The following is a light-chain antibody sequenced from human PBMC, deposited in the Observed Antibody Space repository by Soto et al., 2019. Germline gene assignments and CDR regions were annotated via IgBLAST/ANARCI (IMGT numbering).Light chain of an antibody. Sequence: EIVMTQSPANLSVSPGERATLSCRASQSVSSNLAWYQQKPGQGPRLLIYGASTRATGIPARFSGSGSGTEFTLTISSLQSEDVDVYYCQQYNKWPPYTFGQGTKVEIK. V-gene: IGKV3-15*01. J-gene: IGKJ2*01. CDR3: QQYNKWPPYT. CDR2: GAS. CDR1: QSVSSN.